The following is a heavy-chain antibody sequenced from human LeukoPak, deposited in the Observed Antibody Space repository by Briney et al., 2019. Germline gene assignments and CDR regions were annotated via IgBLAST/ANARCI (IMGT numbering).Heavy chain of an antibody. CDR2: ITSSGSSK. Sequence: PGGSLRLSCAASGFTFSSYEMNWVRQAPGKGLEWLSYITSSGSSKYYADSVKGRFTISRDNAKNSLYLQMNSLRDEDTAVYYCARAPSDARDFDYWGQGILVTVSS. V-gene: IGHV3-48*03. J-gene: IGHJ4*02. CDR3: ARAPSDARDFDY. CDR1: GFTFSSYE.